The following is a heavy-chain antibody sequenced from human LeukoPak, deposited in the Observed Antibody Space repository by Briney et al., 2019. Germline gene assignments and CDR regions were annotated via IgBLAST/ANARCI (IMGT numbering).Heavy chain of an antibody. CDR1: GGTFSSYA. CDR2: IIPIFGTA. J-gene: IGHJ3*02. D-gene: IGHD5-24*01. CDR3: ARDQEGGYNIHDTFDI. Sequence: SVKVSCKASGGTFSSYAISWVRQAPGQGLEWMGGIIPIFGTANYAQKFQGRVTITTDESTSTAYMELSSLRSEDTAVYYCARDQEGGYNIHDTFDIWGQGTTVTVSS. V-gene: IGHV1-69*05.